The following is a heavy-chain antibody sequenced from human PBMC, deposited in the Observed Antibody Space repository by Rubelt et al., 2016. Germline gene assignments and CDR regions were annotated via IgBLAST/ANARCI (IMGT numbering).Heavy chain of an antibody. J-gene: IGHJ4*02. CDR2: INHSGST. CDR1: GDSISSYH. Sequence: QVQLQESGPGLVKPSETLSLTCTVSGDSISSYHWSWIRQPPGKGLEWIGEINHSGSTNYNPSLKSRVTISVDTSKNQFSLKLSSVTAADTAVYYCARGGLLWFGEVLANHDYWGQGTLVTVSS. CDR3: ARGGLLWFGEVLANHDY. V-gene: IGHV4-59*12. D-gene: IGHD3-10*01.